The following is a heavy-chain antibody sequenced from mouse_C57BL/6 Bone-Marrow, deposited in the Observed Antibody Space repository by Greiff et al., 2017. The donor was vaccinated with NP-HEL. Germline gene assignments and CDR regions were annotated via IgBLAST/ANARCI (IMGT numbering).Heavy chain of an antibody. CDR1: GYTFTSYW. CDR2: IYPSDSET. V-gene: IGHV1-61*01. D-gene: IGHD6-1*01. Sequence: VQLQQPGAELVRPGSSVKLSCKASGYTFTSYWMDWVKQRPGQGLEWIGNIYPSDSETPYNQKFKDKARLTVDKSSSTAYMQLSSLASEDSAVYFCARLCHPAMDYWGQGTSVTVSS. J-gene: IGHJ4*01. CDR3: ARLCHPAMDY.